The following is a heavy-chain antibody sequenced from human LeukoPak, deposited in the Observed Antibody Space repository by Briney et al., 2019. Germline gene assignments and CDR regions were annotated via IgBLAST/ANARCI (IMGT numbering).Heavy chain of an antibody. CDR1: GGSFSGYY. Sequence: SETLSLTCAVYGGSFSGYYWSWIRQPPGKGLEWIGEINHSGSTNYNPSLKSRVTISVDTSKNQFSLKLSSVTAADTAVYYCARGTPRPTYYYDSSGYYFVYWGQGTLVTVSS. V-gene: IGHV4-34*01. CDR3: ARGTPRPTYYYDSSGYYFVY. D-gene: IGHD3-22*01. J-gene: IGHJ4*02. CDR2: INHSGST.